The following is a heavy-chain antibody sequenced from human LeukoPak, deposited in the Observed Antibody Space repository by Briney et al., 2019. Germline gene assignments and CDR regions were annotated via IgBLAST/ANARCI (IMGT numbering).Heavy chain of an antibody. V-gene: IGHV4-59*01. CDR2: IYYSGST. CDR3: ARREAYYYDSSGYSLGWFDP. D-gene: IGHD3-22*01. Sequence: PSETLSLTCTVSGGSISSYYWSWIRQPPGKELEWIGYIYYSGSTNYNPSLKSRVTISVDTSKNQYSLKLSSVTAADTAVYYCARREAYYYDSSGYSLGWFDPWGQGTLVTVSS. J-gene: IGHJ5*02. CDR1: GGSISSYY.